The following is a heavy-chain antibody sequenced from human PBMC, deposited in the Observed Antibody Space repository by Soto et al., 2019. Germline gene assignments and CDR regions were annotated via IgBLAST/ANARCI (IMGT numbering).Heavy chain of an antibody. V-gene: IGHV4-31*03. CDR2: IYYSGST. J-gene: IGHJ5*02. CDR1: GGSISSGGYY. Sequence: SETLSLTCTVSGGSISSGGYYWSWIRQHPGKGLEWIGYIYYSGSTYYNPSLKSRVTISVDTSKNQFSLKLSSVTAAATAVYYCASQDVGFGELHTNNWFDPWGQGTLVTVSS. D-gene: IGHD3-10*01. CDR3: ASQDVGFGELHTNNWFDP.